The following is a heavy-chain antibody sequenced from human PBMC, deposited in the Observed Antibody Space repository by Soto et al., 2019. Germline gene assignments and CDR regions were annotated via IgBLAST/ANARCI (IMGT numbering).Heavy chain of an antibody. CDR3: ARQRLGYCSGGSCTNWFDP. J-gene: IGHJ5*02. V-gene: IGHV5-51*01. CDR1: GYSFTSYW. CDR2: IYPGDSDT. D-gene: IGHD2-15*01. Sequence: GESLKISCKGSGYSFTSYWIGWVRQMPGKGLEWMGIIYPGDSDTRYSPSFQGQVTISADKSISTAYLQWSSLKASDTAMYYCARQRLGYCSGGSCTNWFDPWGQGTLVTVSS.